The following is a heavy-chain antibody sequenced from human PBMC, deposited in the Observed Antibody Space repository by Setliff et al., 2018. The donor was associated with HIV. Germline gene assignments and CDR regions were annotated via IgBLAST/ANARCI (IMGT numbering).Heavy chain of an antibody. V-gene: IGHV4-34*01. CDR1: GGSFSGYY. J-gene: IGHJ4*02. CDR3: ARVSSSYYFLGAFDS. D-gene: IGHD6-13*01. CDR2: INHSGST. Sequence: SETLSLTCAVYGGSFSGYYWSWIRQPPGKGLEWIGEINHSGSTNYNPSLKSRVTISIDTSKNQFSLKLRSATATDTALYYCARVSSSYYFLGAFDSWGQGTLVTVSS.